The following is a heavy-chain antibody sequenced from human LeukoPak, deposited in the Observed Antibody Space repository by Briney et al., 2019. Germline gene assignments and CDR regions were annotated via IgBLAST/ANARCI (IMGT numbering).Heavy chain of an antibody. CDR2: ISAYNGNT. V-gene: IGHV1-18*01. J-gene: IGHJ4*02. CDR1: GYTFTSYG. Sequence: ASVKVSCKASGYTFTSYGISRVRQAPGQGLEWMGWISAYNGNTNYAQKLQGRVTMTTDTSTRTAYMELRSLRSDDTAVYYCASGDEAGYSSGWYAYWGQGTLVTVSS. CDR3: ASGDEAGYSSGWYAY. D-gene: IGHD6-19*01.